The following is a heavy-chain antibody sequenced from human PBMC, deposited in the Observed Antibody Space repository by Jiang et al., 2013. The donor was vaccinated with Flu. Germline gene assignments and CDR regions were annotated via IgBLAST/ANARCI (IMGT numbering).Heavy chain of an antibody. Sequence: VKPSETLSLTCTVSGGSISSYYWSWIRQPPGKGLEWIGDIYYSGSTNYNPSLRSRVTISVDTSKNQISLKLSSVTAADTAVYHCARVQQQLRLGGMDVWGQGTTVTVSS. CDR2: IYYSGST. CDR3: ARVQQQLRLGGMDV. D-gene: IGHD6-13*01. V-gene: IGHV4-59*01. CDR1: GGSISSYY. J-gene: IGHJ6*02.